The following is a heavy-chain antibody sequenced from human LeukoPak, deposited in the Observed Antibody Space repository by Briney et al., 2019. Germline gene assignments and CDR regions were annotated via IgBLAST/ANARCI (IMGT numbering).Heavy chain of an antibody. CDR3: ARGCSGGSCSSFYYYYGMDV. CDR1: GFTFSSYA. D-gene: IGHD2-15*01. J-gene: IGHJ6*02. V-gene: IGHV3-23*01. Sequence: GGSLRLSCAASGFTFSSYAMSWVRQAPGKGLEWVSAISGSGGSTYYADSVKGRFTISRDNSKNALYLQMNSLRAEDTAVYYCARGCSGGSCSSFYYYYGMDVWGQGTTVTVSS. CDR2: ISGSGGST.